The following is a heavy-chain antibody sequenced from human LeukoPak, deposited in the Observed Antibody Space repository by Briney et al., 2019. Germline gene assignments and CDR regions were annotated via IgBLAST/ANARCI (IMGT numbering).Heavy chain of an antibody. D-gene: IGHD3-22*01. CDR1: GGTFSSYA. CDR2: IIPILGIA. Sequence: GASVKVSCRASGGTFSSYAISWVRQAPGQGLEWMGRIIPILGIANYAQKFQGRVTITADKSTSTAYMELSSLRSEDTAVYYCARAFYDSSGYYVDADYWGQGTLVTVSS. V-gene: IGHV1-69*04. CDR3: ARAFYDSSGYYVDADY. J-gene: IGHJ4*02.